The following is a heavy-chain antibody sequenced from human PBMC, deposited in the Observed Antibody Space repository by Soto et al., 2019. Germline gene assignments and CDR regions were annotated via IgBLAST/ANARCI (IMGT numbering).Heavy chain of an antibody. V-gene: IGHV3-23*04. Sequence: VQLVESGGGLVQPGGSQRVSCAASGFTFRTYAMTWVRQAPGKGLEWVSTISGSGGSTDYADSVKGRFTVSRDNSKNTLYLQMSSLRVEDTAVYYCAKGYSGYDYWGQGTLVTVSS. CDR2: ISGSGGST. CDR1: GFTFRTYA. J-gene: IGHJ4*02. CDR3: AKGYSGYDY. D-gene: IGHD5-12*01.